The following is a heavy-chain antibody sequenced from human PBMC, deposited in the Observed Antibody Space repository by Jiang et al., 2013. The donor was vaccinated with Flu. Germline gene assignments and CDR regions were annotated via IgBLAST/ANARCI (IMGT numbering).Heavy chain of an antibody. Sequence: GSGLVKPSETLSLTCTVSGGSISNHYWTWIRQSPGKGLEWIGYIYSSGSTKYKPALKSRVTISLDKANNQFSLTLISVTAADTAVYYCARGGVVLMAYAFDMWGQGTLVTVSS. V-gene: IGHV4-4*08. CDR2: IYSSGST. D-gene: IGHD2-15*01. CDR1: GGSISNHY. J-gene: IGHJ3*02. CDR3: ARGGVVLMAYAFDM.